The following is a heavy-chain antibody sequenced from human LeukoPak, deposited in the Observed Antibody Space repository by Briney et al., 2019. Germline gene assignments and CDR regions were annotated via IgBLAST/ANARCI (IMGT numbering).Heavy chain of an antibody. Sequence: GGSLRLSCAASGFTFSSYGMHWVRQAPGKGLEWVAFIRYDGSNKYYADSVKGRFTISRDNSKNTLYLQMNSLRAEDTAVYYCAKDLSEMATITYRDYWGQGTLVTVSS. CDR3: AKDLSEMATITYRDY. CDR2: IRYDGSNK. D-gene: IGHD5-24*01. J-gene: IGHJ4*02. CDR1: GFTFSSYG. V-gene: IGHV3-30*02.